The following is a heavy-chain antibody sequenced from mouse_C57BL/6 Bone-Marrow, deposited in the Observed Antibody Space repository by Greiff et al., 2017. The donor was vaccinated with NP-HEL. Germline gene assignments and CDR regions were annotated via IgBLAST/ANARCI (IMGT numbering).Heavy chain of an antibody. D-gene: IGHD3-2*02. Sequence: DVKLVESGGGLVQPKGSLKLSCAASGFSFNTYAMNWVRQAPGKGLEWVARIRSKSNNYATYYADSVKDRFTISRYDSESMLYLQMNNLKTEDTAMYYCVRQDSSGYAAYWGQGTLVTVSA. J-gene: IGHJ3*01. CDR3: VRQDSSGYAAY. CDR1: GFSFNTYA. CDR2: IRSKSNNYAT. V-gene: IGHV10-1*01.